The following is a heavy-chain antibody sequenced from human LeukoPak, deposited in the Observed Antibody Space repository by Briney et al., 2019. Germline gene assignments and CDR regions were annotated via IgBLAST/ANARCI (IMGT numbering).Heavy chain of an antibody. CDR3: ARDSDLDY. CDR1: GLTFSSYG. D-gene: IGHD1-26*01. J-gene: IGHJ4*02. V-gene: IGHV3-33*01. CDR2: IRNDGSNK. Sequence: PGGSLRLSCAASGLTFSSYGMHWVRQAPGKGLEWVAVIRNDGSNKYYADSVKGRFTISRDNSKNTLYLQMNSLRAEDTAVYYCARDSDLDYWGQGTLVTVSA.